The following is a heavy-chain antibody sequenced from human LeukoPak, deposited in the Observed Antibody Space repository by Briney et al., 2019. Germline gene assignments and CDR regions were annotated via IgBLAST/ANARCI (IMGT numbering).Heavy chain of an antibody. V-gene: IGHV1-46*01. J-gene: IGHJ5*02. Sequence: GASVKVSCKASGYTFTSYYMHWVRQAPGQGLEWMGIINPSGGSTSYAQKFQGRVTMTRDMSTSTVYMELSSLRSEDTAVYYCARVGSSRGFDPWGQGTLVTVSS. CDR2: INPSGGST. CDR1: GYTFTSYY. CDR3: ARVGSSRGFDP. D-gene: IGHD3-16*01.